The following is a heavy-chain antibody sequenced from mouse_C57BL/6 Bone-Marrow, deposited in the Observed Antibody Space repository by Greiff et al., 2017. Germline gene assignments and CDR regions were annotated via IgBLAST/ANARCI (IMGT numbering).Heavy chain of an antibody. CDR2: LNPNNGGT. V-gene: IGHV1-26*01. D-gene: IGHD1-1*01. CDR3: ARYPYYYGSSYWYFDV. J-gene: IGHJ1*03. Sequence: EVQLQESGPELVKPGASVKISCKASGYTFTDYYMNWVKQSHGKSLEWIGDLNPNNGGTSYNQKFKGKATLTVDKSSSTAYMELRSLTSEDSAVYYCARYPYYYGSSYWYFDVWGTGTTVTVSS. CDR1: GYTFTDYY.